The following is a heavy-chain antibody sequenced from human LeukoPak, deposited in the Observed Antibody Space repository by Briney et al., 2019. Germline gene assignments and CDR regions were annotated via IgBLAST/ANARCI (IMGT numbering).Heavy chain of an antibody. CDR3: ARGTDSSGWYGTVMDV. D-gene: IGHD6-19*01. Sequence: ASVKVSCKASGYTFTGYYMHWVRQAPGQGLEWMGWINPNSGGTNYAQKFQGRVTMTRDTSISTAYMELSRLGSDDTAVYYCARGTDSSGWYGTVMDVWGQGTTVTVSS. CDR1: GYTFTGYY. CDR2: INPNSGGT. J-gene: IGHJ6*02. V-gene: IGHV1-2*02.